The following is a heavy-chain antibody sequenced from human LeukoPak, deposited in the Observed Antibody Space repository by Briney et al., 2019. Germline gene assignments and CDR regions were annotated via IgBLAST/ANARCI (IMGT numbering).Heavy chain of an antibody. CDR3: ARAPNDYGDYYYYGMDV. V-gene: IGHV1-69*01. CDR1: GGTFSSYA. CDR2: IIPIFGTA. Sequence: SVKVSCKASGGTFSSYAISWVRQAPGQGLEWMGGIIPIFGTANYAQKFQGRVTITADESTSTAYMELSSLRSEDTAVYYCARAPNDYGDYYYYGMDVXGXGTTVTVSS. J-gene: IGHJ6*02. D-gene: IGHD4-17*01.